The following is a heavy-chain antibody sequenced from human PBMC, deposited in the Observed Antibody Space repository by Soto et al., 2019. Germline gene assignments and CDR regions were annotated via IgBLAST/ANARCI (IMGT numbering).Heavy chain of an antibody. D-gene: IGHD3-10*02. CDR1: GIPFSSYL. V-gene: IGHV3-74*01. CDR3: ARGDVAVPTPMFD. Sequence: RGPLRHSCAASGIPFSSYLMYWVRQATGKGLVWVSRMRRHRRTITHAASVRGRFTLSRDNAKNTLYLRMDSLRAEDTAVYYSARGDVAVPTPMFDWGQGTLVTVSS. CDR2: MRRHRRTI. J-gene: IGHJ4*02.